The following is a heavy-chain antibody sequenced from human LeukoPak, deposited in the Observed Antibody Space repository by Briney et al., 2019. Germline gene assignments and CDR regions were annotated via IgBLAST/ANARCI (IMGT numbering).Heavy chain of an antibody. J-gene: IGHJ4*02. CDR1: GGSISSYY. CDR2: IYYSGST. V-gene: IGHV4-59*01. D-gene: IGHD2-21*02. CDR3: ASLAYCGGDCYYFDY. Sequence: SETLSLTCTVSGGSISSYYWSWIRQPPGKGLEWIGYIYYSGSTNYNPSLKSRVTISVDTFKNQFSLKLSSVTAADTAVYYCASLAYCGGDCYYFDYWGQGTLVTVSS.